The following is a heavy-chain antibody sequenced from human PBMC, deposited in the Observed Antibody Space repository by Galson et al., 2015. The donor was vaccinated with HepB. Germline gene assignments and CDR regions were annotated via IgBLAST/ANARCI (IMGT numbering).Heavy chain of an antibody. CDR3: ARGAMDCSSTSCYRNWFDP. J-gene: IGHJ5*02. V-gene: IGHV1-69*13. D-gene: IGHD2-2*01. CDR1: GGTFSSYA. CDR2: IIPIFGTA. Sequence: SVKVSCKASGGTFSSYAISWVRQAPGQGLEWMGGIIPIFGTANYAQKFQGRVTITADESTSTAYMELSSLRSEDTAVYYCARGAMDCSSTSCYRNWFDPWGQGTLVTVSS.